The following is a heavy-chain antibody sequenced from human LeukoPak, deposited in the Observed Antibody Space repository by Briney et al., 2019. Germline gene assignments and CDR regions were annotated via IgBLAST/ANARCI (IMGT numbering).Heavy chain of an antibody. CDR3: ARRLAASNTFDS. CDR1: GYSFTSYW. CDR2: IYPGDSNT. V-gene: IGHV5-51*01. D-gene: IGHD6-13*01. J-gene: IGHJ4*02. Sequence: GESLKISCKGSGYSFTSYWIGWVRQMPGKGLEWMGIIYPGDSNTKYSPSFQGQVTTSADKSISTAYLQWSSLQASDSAMYYCARRLAASNTFDSWGQGTLVTVSS.